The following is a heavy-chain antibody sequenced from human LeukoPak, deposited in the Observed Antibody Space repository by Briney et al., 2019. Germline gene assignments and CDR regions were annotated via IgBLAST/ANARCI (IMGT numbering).Heavy chain of an antibody. Sequence: GGSLRLSCAASGFTFSSYGMSWVRQAPGKGLGWVSAISGSGGSTYYADSVKGRFTISRDNSKNTLYLQMNSLRAEDTAVYYCAKDFNYYDSSGPDYWGQGTLVTVSS. J-gene: IGHJ4*02. V-gene: IGHV3-23*01. CDR3: AKDFNYYDSSGPDY. CDR2: ISGSGGST. D-gene: IGHD3-22*01. CDR1: GFTFSSYG.